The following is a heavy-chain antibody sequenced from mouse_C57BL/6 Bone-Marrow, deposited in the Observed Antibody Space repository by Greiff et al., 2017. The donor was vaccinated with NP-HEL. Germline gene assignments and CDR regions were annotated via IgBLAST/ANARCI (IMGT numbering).Heavy chain of an antibody. CDR2: IDPSDGNT. V-gene: IGHV1-59*01. J-gene: IGHJ2*01. Sequence: QVQLQQPGAELVRPGTSVKLSCKASGYTFTSYGISWVKQRPGQGLEWIGEIDPSDGNTYYNQKFKGKATLTVDTSSSTAYMALRSLTYEDSAVYFYSSRRYSCVGYWGRGNTLPVSS. CDR1: GYTFTSYG. CDR3: SSRRYSCVGY.